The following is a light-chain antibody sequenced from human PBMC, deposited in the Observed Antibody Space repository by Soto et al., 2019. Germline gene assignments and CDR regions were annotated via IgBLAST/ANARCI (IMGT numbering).Light chain of an antibody. CDR2: AAS. CDR1: QGIYNY. CDR3: QKCNSPPFT. V-gene: IGKV1-27*01. Sequence: DTQMTQSPSSLSASVGDRVTITCRASQGIYNYLAWYQQKPGKVPKILIYAASSFVSGVPSRFSGSGSGTDFTLTISSLQPEDVATYYCQKCNSPPFTFGPGTKVDIK. J-gene: IGKJ3*01.